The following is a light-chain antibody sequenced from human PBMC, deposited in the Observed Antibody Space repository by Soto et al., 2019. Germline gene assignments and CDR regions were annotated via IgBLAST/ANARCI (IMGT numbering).Light chain of an antibody. J-gene: IGLJ2*01. Sequence: SYELTQPLSVSVALGQTARITCVGENTESKNVHWYQQKPGQAPVLVIYKDTYRPSGIPERFSGSNSGNTATLTISRAQVGDESDYSCQVWDYNTVIFGGGTKLTVL. V-gene: IGLV3-9*01. CDR1: NTESKN. CDR3: QVWDYNTVI. CDR2: KDT.